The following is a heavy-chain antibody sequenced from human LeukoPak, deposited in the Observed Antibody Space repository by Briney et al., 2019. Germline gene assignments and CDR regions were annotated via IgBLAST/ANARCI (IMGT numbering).Heavy chain of an antibody. CDR3: AKGGGYEAQYYYYYLDV. CDR1: GFTFSSYG. J-gene: IGHJ6*03. D-gene: IGHD5-12*01. CDR2: IRYDGSNK. Sequence: PGGSLRLSCAASGFTFSSYGMHWVRRAPGKGLEWVAFIRYDGSNKYYADSVKGRFTISRDNSKNTLYLQMKSLRAEDTAVYYCAKGGGYEAQYYYYYLDVWGKGTTVTISS. V-gene: IGHV3-30*02.